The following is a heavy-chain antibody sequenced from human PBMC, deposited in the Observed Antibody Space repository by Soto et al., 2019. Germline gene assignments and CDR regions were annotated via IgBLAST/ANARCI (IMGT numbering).Heavy chain of an antibody. CDR1: GFTFSDFY. Sequence: GGSLRLSCAASGFTFSDFYMSWIRQAPGTGLEWVGRIKSKTDGGTADYAAPVKGRFTISRDESKNTLYLQMNSLKTEDTAVYYCTTGMSGPKNFWGQGTLVTVSS. CDR2: IKSKTDGGTA. D-gene: IGHD6-25*01. V-gene: IGHV3-15*01. CDR3: TTGMSGPKNF. J-gene: IGHJ4*02.